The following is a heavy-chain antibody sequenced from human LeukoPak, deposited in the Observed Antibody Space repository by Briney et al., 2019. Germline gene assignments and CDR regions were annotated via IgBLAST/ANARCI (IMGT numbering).Heavy chain of an antibody. CDR2: IIPILGIA. CDR3: ARDESGYDLPDAFDI. Sequence: SVKVSCKASGYTFTSYGISWVRQAPGQGLEWMGRIIPILGIANYAQKFQGRVTITADKSTSTAYMELSSLRSEDTAVYYCARDESGYDLPDAFDIWGQGTMVTVSS. J-gene: IGHJ3*02. D-gene: IGHD5-12*01. CDR1: GYTFTSYG. V-gene: IGHV1-69*04.